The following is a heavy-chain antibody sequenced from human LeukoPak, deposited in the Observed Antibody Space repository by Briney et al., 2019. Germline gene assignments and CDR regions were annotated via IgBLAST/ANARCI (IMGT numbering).Heavy chain of an antibody. CDR1: GFTFSTYT. CDR3: AKDFGRNLGGPGY. V-gene: IGHV3-23*01. Sequence: GGSLRLSCAASGFTFSTYTMAWVRQTPGGGLEWVSSISGDGYSTYYADSVKGRFAISRDNSKSTLYLQMNSLRAEDTAVYYCAKDFGRNLGGPGYWGRGTRVTVSS. J-gene: IGHJ4*02. D-gene: IGHD3-10*01. CDR2: ISGDGYST.